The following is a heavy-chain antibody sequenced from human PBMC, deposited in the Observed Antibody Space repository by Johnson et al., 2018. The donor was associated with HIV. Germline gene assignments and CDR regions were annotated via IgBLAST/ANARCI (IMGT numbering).Heavy chain of an antibody. Sequence: VQLVESGGGLIQPGGSLGLSCAASGFNVSTNNMNWVRQAPGKGLEWVSYISSSGSTIYYADSVKGRFTISRDNAKNSLYLQMNSLRAEDTAVYYCARDRKSGSYGVDAFDIWSQGTMVTVSS. CDR3: ARDRKSGSYGVDAFDI. D-gene: IGHD1-26*01. CDR2: ISSSGSTI. J-gene: IGHJ3*02. CDR1: GFNVSTNN. V-gene: IGHV3-48*04.